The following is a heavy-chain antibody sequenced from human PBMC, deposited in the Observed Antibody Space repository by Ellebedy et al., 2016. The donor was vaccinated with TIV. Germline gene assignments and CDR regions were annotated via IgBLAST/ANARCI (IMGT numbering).Heavy chain of an antibody. J-gene: IGHJ5*02. D-gene: IGHD6-13*01. CDR3: AKDRGSSWSPNWFDP. Sequence: PGGSLRLSCAASGFTFSSYGMHWVRQAPGNGLEWVAFIRYDGSNKYYADSGKGRFTISRDNSKNTLYLQMNSLRAEDTAVYYCAKDRGSSWSPNWFDPWGQGTLVTVSS. CDR2: IRYDGSNK. CDR1: GFTFSSYG. V-gene: IGHV3-30*02.